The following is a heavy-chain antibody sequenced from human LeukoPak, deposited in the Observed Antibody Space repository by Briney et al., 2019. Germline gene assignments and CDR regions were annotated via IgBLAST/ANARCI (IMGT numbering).Heavy chain of an antibody. J-gene: IGHJ6*03. V-gene: IGHV3-21*01. CDR1: GFTFSSYA. CDR3: ARYYDFWSSYSSYYYMDV. D-gene: IGHD3-3*01. CDR2: ISSSSNYI. Sequence: GGSLRLSCAASGFTFSSYAMHWVRQAPGKGLEWVSSISSSSNYIYYADSVKGRVTISRDNAKNSLYLQMNSLRAEDTAVYYCARYYDFWSSYSSYYYMDVWGKGTTVTVSS.